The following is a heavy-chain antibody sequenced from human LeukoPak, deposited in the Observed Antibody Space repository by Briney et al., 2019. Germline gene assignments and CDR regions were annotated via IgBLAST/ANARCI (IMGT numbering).Heavy chain of an antibody. D-gene: IGHD3-10*01. Sequence: SETLSLTCTVSGGSISSSSFYWGWIRQPPGKGLEWIGNIYYSGRTYYNPSLKSRVTISVDTSKNQFSLKLSSVTAADTAVYYCARLLYYYGSGAVDYWGQGTLVTVSS. J-gene: IGHJ4*02. CDR3: ARLLYYYGSGAVDY. CDR1: GGSISSSSFY. CDR2: IYYSGRT. V-gene: IGHV4-39*07.